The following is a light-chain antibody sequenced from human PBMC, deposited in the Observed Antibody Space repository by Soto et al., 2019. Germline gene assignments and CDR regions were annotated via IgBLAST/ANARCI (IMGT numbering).Light chain of an antibody. V-gene: IGKV1-27*01. CDR3: QKYNSAPWT. CDR2: AAS. CDR1: QGISNY. J-gene: IGKJ1*01. Sequence: IRMTQSPSSFSASTGDRVTITCRASQGISNYVAWYQQTPGKVTKLRIYAASTLQSGVPSRVSGSGSGTDVTLTISSLQPEDVATYDCQKYNSAPWTFGQGTKVDIK.